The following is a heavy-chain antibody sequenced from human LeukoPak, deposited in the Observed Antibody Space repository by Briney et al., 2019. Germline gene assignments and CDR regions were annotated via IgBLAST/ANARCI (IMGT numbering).Heavy chain of an antibody. D-gene: IGHD6-19*01. Sequence: SETLSLTCAVSGGTFSGYYWSWIRQPPGKGLEWIGEINHNGSTNYYTSLTSGVTISVNTNKNQFSLKLSSVTAADTAVYYCGATSLKQWLQRGNWGQGTLVTVSS. CDR1: GGTFSGYY. CDR3: GATSLKQWLQRGN. V-gene: IGHV4-34*08. CDR2: INHNGST. J-gene: IGHJ4*02.